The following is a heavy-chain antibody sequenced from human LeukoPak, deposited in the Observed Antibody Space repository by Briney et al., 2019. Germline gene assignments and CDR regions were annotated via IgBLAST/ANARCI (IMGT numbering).Heavy chain of an antibody. CDR3: AKDQSVRLGHNYGPEY. CDR1: GFTFSSYG. CDR2: IWYDGSNK. D-gene: IGHD5-18*01. V-gene: IGHV3-33*06. J-gene: IGHJ4*02. Sequence: GGSLRLSCAASGFTFSSYGMHWVRQAPGKGLEWVAVIWYDGSNKYYADSVKGRFTISRDNSKNTLYLQMNGLRAEDTAVYYCAKDQSVRLGHNYGPEYWGQGTLVTVSP.